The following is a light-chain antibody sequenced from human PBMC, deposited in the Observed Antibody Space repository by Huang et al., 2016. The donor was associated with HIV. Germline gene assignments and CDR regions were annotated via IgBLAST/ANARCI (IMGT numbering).Light chain of an antibody. V-gene: IGKV1-27*01. CDR1: QAIDNY. Sequence: DMQMTQSPSSLSASVGARVTLSCRATQAIDNYLAWYQQKPGRVPNLLNYGATTLQSGVPSRFSGSGSGTNFTLTIASLQPEDVATYYCQRYNSVPRMFGQGTKVEIK. CDR3: QRYNSVPRM. CDR2: GAT. J-gene: IGKJ1*01.